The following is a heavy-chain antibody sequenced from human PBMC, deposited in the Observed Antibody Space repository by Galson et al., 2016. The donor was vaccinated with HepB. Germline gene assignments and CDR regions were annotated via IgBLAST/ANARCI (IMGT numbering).Heavy chain of an antibody. J-gene: IGHJ5*02. CDR3: VRDHSVVPATAYNWFDP. Sequence: SLRLSCAASGFAFSSHWMHWVRQAPGKGLMWVARITSDGTISTYADSVKGRFTISRDNAKNPLYLEMNSLSAEDTAVHNCVRDHSVVPATAYNWFDPWGQGTLVTVSS. CDR1: GFAFSSHW. CDR2: ITSDGTIS. V-gene: IGHV3-74*01. D-gene: IGHD2-21*02.